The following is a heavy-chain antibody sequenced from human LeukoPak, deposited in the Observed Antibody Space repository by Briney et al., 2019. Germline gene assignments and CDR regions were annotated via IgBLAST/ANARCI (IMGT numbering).Heavy chain of an antibody. D-gene: IGHD1-26*01. Sequence: GGSLRLSCAASGFTFSSYAMHWVRQAPGKGLEWVAFIRYDGSNKYYADSVKGRFTISRDNSKNTLYLQMNSLRAEDTAVYYCAKLVGATEDYWGQGTLVTVSS. CDR1: GFTFSSYA. CDR2: IRYDGSNK. CDR3: AKLVGATEDY. V-gene: IGHV3-30*02. J-gene: IGHJ4*02.